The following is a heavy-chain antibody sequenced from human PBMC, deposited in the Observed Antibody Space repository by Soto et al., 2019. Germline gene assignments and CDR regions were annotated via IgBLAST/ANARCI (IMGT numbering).Heavy chain of an antibody. CDR1: GFTVSTEY. J-gene: IGHJ3*02. D-gene: IGHD7-27*01. V-gene: IGHV3-66*01. CDR2: IYTNGKT. Sequence: GGSLRLSCAASGFTVSTEYMTWVRQAPGKGLDWVSVIYTNGKTYYADSVKGRFIISRDSAENTLYLHMNSLRAEDTAVYYCATGALPEEFDAFDIWGQGTMVTVSS. CDR3: ATGALPEEFDAFDI.